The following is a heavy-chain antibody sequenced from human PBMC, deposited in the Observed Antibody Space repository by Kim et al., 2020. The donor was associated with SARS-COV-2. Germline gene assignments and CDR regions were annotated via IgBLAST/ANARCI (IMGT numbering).Heavy chain of an antibody. CDR3: ARGDGGYYGL. J-gene: IGHJ4*02. Sequence: GGSLRLSCSASGFAFVHYGMIWVRQAPGKGLEWVAGIDLSGGDTNYIDSVKGRFIISRDNSNNILFLQMSSLRVEDTAVYFCARGDGGYYGLWGQGVLVT. CDR1: GFAFVHYG. D-gene: IGHD3-3*01. V-gene: IGHV3-23*01. CDR2: IDLSGGDT.